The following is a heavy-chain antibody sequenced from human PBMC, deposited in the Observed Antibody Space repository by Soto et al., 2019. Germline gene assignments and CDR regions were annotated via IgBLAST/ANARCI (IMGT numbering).Heavy chain of an antibody. CDR3: ARETGTDWFDP. CDR2: IVVGSGNT. Sequence: SVKVSCKASGYTFTSYGISWVRQARGQRLEWIGWIVVGSGNTNYAQKFQERVTITRDMSTSTAYMELSRLRSDDTAVYYCARETGTDWFDPWGQGTLVTVSS. J-gene: IGHJ5*02. CDR1: GYTFTSYG. D-gene: IGHD1-7*01. V-gene: IGHV1-58*02.